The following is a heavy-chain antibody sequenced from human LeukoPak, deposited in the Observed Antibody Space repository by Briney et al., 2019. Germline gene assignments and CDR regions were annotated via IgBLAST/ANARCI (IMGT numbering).Heavy chain of an antibody. V-gene: IGHV3-11*04. CDR3: ARVGDTAMVTNYYYYYMDV. D-gene: IGHD5-18*01. CDR1: GFTFSDYY. CDR2: ISSSGSSI. J-gene: IGHJ6*03. Sequence: GGSLRLSCAASGFTFSDYYMSWIRQAPGKGLEWVSYISSSGSSIYYADSVKGRFTISRDNAKNSLYLQMNSLRAEDTAVYYCARVGDTAMVTNYYYYYMDVWGKGTTVTVSS.